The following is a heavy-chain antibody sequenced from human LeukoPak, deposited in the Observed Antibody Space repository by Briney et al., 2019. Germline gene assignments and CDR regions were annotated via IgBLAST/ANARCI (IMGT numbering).Heavy chain of an antibody. CDR3: ATILYSSTYYYFDY. CDR1: GGSISSYY. Sequence: SETLSLTCTVSGGSISSYYWNWIRQSPGKGLEWIGYIHYSGSTNYNPSLKSRVTISIDTSKNEFSLKLNSVSAADTAVYYCATILYSSTYYYFDYWGQGTLVTVSS. CDR2: IHYSGST. J-gene: IGHJ4*02. D-gene: IGHD6-13*01. V-gene: IGHV4-59*13.